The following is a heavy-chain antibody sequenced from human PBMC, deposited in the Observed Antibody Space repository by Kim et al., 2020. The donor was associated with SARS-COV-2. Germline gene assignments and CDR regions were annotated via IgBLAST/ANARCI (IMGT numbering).Heavy chain of an antibody. V-gene: IGHV3-30*02. D-gene: IGHD3-3*01. J-gene: IGHJ6*02. CDR3: AKGYDFWSGYYIYYYYGMDV. Sequence: RFTISRDNSKNTLYLQMNSLRAEDTAVYYCAKGYDFWSGYYIYYYYGMDVWGQGTTVTVSS.